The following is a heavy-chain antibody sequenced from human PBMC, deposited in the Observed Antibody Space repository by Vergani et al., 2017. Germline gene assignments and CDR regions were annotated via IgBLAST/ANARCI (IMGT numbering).Heavy chain of an antibody. Sequence: QVQLVQSGAEVKKPGASVKVSCKASGYTFTSYYMHWVRQAPGQGLEWMGIINPSGGSTSYAQKFQGRVTMTRDTSTSTVYMELSSLRSEDTAVYYCARGKYYYDSSGPKGGNWVDPWGEGTLVTVSS. CDR3: ARGKYYYDSSGPKGGNWVDP. D-gene: IGHD3-22*01. V-gene: IGHV1-46*03. J-gene: IGHJ5*02. CDR2: INPSGGST. CDR1: GYTFTSYY.